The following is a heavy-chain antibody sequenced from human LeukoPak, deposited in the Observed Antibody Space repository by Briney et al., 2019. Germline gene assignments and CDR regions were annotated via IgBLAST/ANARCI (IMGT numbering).Heavy chain of an antibody. CDR3: AKPAKTDSADY. Sequence: GGSLRLSCAASGFTFSSYSMNWVRQAPGKGLEWVSDISSSSSSTYYADSVKGRFTISRDNAKNSLYLQMNSLRAEDTAVYYCAKPAKTDSADYWGQGALVTVSS. J-gene: IGHJ4*02. CDR2: ISSSSSST. D-gene: IGHD1-14*01. V-gene: IGHV3-48*01. CDR1: GFTFSSYS.